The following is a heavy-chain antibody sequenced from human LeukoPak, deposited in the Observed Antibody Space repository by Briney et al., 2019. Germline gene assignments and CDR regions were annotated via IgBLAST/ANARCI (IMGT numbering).Heavy chain of an antibody. D-gene: IGHD6-19*01. J-gene: IGHJ4*02. V-gene: IGHV3-11*04. CDR3: ARVDSSVAGSIDY. CDR1: GNSFSDHY. CDR2: ISTSGSTI. Sequence: GGSLRLSCAAPGNSFSDHYMDWVRQAPGKGLEWVSYISTSGSTIYYADSVKGRFTISRDNAKKSLYLQMNSLRAEDTAVYYCARVDSSVAGSIDYWGQGTLVTVSS.